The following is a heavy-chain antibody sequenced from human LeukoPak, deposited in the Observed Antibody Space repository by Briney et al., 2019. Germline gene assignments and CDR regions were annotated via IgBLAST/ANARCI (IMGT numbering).Heavy chain of an antibody. CDR1: GFPFTIAW. CDR2: IRSKNDGGKT. CDR3: TAYYDFLTGYNTRRDY. Sequence: GGSLRLSCAASGFPFTIAWMSWVRQAPGNGLEWIGRIRSKNDGGKTDYAAPVKGKFTISRDDSKSTLYLHMSSLTTEDTAIYYCTAYYDFLTGYNTRRDYWGRGTLVTVSP. V-gene: IGHV3-15*01. J-gene: IGHJ4*02. D-gene: IGHD3-9*01.